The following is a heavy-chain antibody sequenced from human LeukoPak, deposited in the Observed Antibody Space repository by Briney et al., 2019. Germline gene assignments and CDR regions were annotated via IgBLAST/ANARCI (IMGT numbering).Heavy chain of an antibody. CDR3: ARPLGYSSSWPPDY. Sequence: ASVKVSCTASGYTFTGYYMHWVRQAPGQGLEWMGWINPNSGGTNYAQKFQGRVTMTRDTSISTAYMELSRLRSDNTAVYDCARPLGYSSSWPPDYWGQGTLVTVSS. J-gene: IGHJ4*02. V-gene: IGHV1-2*02. CDR2: INPNSGGT. CDR1: GYTFTGYY. D-gene: IGHD6-13*01.